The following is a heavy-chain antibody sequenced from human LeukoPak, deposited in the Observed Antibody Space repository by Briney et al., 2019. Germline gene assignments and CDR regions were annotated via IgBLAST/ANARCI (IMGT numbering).Heavy chain of an antibody. D-gene: IGHD3-3*01. CDR2: IIPIFGTA. CDR1: GGTFSSYA. CDR3: ARAPYYDFWSGYYVALDY. V-gene: IGHV1-69*13. Sequence: SVKVSCKASGGTFSSYAISWVRQAPGQGLEWMGGIIPIFGTANYAQKFQGRVTITADESTSTAYMELSSLGSEDTAVYYCARAPYYDFWSGYYVALDYWGQGTLVTVSS. J-gene: IGHJ4*02.